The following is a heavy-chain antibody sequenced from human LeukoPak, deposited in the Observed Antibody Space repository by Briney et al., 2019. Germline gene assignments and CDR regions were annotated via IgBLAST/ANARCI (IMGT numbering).Heavy chain of an antibody. V-gene: IGHV3-21*01. J-gene: IGHJ4*02. CDR2: ISTSSSYI. Sequence: PGGSLRLSCAASGFTFSSYNMNWVRQAPGRGLEWVSSISTSSSYIYYADSVKGRFTISRDNAKNSLYLQMNSLRAEDTAVYYCARDYYGDYYFDYWGQGTLVTVSS. D-gene: IGHD4-17*01. CDR1: GFTFSSYN. CDR3: ARDYYGDYYFDY.